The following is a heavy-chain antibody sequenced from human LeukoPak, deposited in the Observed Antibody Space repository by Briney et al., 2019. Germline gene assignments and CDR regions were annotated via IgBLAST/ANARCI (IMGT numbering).Heavy chain of an antibody. J-gene: IGHJ4*02. CDR3: ARVDGSGWFRY. D-gene: IGHD6-19*01. Sequence: GGSLRLSCAASGFTFSSYGMKWVRQAPGKGLEWVSYITSSGSTIYYAGSVKGRFSISRDNAKNSVYLQMNSLRDDDTAVYYCARVDGSGWFRYRGQGTLVTVSS. V-gene: IGHV3-48*02. CDR1: GFTFSSYG. CDR2: ITSSGSTI.